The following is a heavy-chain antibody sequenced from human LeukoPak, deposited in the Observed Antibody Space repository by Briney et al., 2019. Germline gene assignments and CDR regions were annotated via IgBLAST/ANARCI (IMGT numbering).Heavy chain of an antibody. CDR3: ARSSRELGGYAPWELMPPFDY. D-gene: IGHD1-7*01. CDR2: ISSSSSTI. V-gene: IGHV3-48*01. J-gene: IGHJ4*02. Sequence: PGGYLRLSCAASRFTFSSYRMKSVRQAPGKGLEWVSYISSSSSTIYYADSVKGRFTISRDNAKNSLYLEMNSLRAEDTAVYYCARSSRELGGYAPWELMPPFDYWGQGTLVTVSS. CDR1: RFTFSSYR.